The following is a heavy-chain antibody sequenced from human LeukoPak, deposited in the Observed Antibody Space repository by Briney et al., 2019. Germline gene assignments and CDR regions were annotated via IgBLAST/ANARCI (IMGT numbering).Heavy chain of an antibody. CDR3: AREPSYCSSTSCYYSTTDYYYMDV. V-gene: IGHV1-2*02. D-gene: IGHD2-2*01. CDR2: INPNGGGT. J-gene: IGHJ6*03. Sequence: GASVKVSCKASGYTFTGYYMHWVRQAPGQGLEWMGWINPNGGGTNYAQKFQGRVTMTRDTSISTAYMELSRLRSDDTAVYYCAREPSYCSSTSCYYSTTDYYYMDVWGKGTTVTVSS. CDR1: GYTFTGYY.